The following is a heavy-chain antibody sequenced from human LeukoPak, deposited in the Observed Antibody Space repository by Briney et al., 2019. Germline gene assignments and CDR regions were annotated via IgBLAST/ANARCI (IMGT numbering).Heavy chain of an antibody. D-gene: IGHD3-10*01. Sequence: VKVSCKASGGTFSSYAISWVRQAPGQGLEWMGGIIPIFGTANYAQKFQGRVTITADESTSTAYMELSSLRSEDTAVYYCAGYYGSGGWGAFDIWGQETTVTVSS. CDR3: AGYYGSGGWGAFDI. CDR1: GGTFSSYA. CDR2: IIPIFGTA. V-gene: IGHV1-69*13. J-gene: IGHJ3*02.